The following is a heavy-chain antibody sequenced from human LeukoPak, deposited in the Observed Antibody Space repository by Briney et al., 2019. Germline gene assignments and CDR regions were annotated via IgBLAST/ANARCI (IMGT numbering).Heavy chain of an antibody. CDR1: GYTFLSYG. V-gene: IGHV1-18*01. J-gene: IGHJ4*02. CDR3: ARAWIAVAGPGTSDY. CDR2: ISPHNANT. D-gene: IGHD6-19*01. Sequence: GASVTVSCKASGYTFLSYGINWVRQAPGQGLEWMGWISPHNANTNYAQTLQGGVTMTTDTSPSTAYMEVRSLRSDATAVYYCARAWIAVAGPGTSDYWGQGTLVMASS.